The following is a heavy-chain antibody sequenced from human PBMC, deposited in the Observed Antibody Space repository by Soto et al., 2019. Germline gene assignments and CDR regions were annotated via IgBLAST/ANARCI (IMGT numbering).Heavy chain of an antibody. CDR2: IYHSGST. CDR3: ARAHYGDYGYGMDV. Sequence: LSLTCTVSGGSISSGDYYWSWIRQPPGKGLEWIGYIYHSGSTYYNPSLKSRVTISVDRSKNQFSLKLSSVTAADTAVYYCARAHYGDYGYGMDVWGQGTTVTVSS. J-gene: IGHJ6*02. CDR1: GGSISSGDYY. D-gene: IGHD4-17*01. V-gene: IGHV4-30-2*01.